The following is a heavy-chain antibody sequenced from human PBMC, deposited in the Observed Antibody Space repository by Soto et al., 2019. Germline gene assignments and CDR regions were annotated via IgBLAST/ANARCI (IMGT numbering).Heavy chain of an antibody. CDR1: GYTFTSYY. Sequence: ASVKVSCKASGYTFTSYYMHWVRQAPGQRLEWRGIINPSGGSTSYAQKFQGRVTMTRDTSTSTVYMELSSLRSEDTAVYYCARDQSRDGYNHSPLYYFDYWGQGTLVTVSS. J-gene: IGHJ4*02. D-gene: IGHD5-12*01. V-gene: IGHV1-46*01. CDR3: ARDQSRDGYNHSPLYYFDY. CDR2: INPSGGST.